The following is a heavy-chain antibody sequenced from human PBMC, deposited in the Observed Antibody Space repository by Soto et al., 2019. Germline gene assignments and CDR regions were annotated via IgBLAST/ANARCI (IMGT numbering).Heavy chain of an antibody. CDR1: GYTFTDYH. D-gene: IGHD3-22*01. J-gene: IGHJ4*02. CDR2: ISGHNGNT. CDR3: ARHRFNYYDDTVYYYFDY. Sequence: ASVKVSCKASGYTFTDYHIYWVRRATGQGPEWMGWISGHNGNTNHPQSLQGRVTMTTDTSRNTAYMELRSLRSDDTAVYYCARHRFNYYDDTVYYYFDYWGQGTLVTVSS. V-gene: IGHV1-18*01.